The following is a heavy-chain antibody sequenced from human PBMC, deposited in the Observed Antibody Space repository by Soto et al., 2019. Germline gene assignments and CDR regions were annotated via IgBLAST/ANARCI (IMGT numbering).Heavy chain of an antibody. V-gene: IGHV4-59*01. CDR3: ARQAAAGGARFDP. CDR1: GGSISSYY. Sequence: PSETLSLTCTVSGGSISSYYGSWIRQPPGKGLEWIGYIYYSGSTNYNPSLKSRVTISVDTSKNQFSLKLSSVTAADTAVYYCARQAAAGGARFDPWGQGRLVSVSS. CDR2: IYYSGST. D-gene: IGHD6-13*01. J-gene: IGHJ5*02.